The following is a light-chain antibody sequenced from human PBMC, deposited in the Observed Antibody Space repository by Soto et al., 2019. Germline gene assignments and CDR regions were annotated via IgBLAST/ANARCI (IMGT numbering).Light chain of an antibody. CDR1: GSNIGAGYD. J-gene: IGLJ3*02. CDR2: GNS. Sequence: QSVLTQPPSVSGAPGQRVTISCTGSGSNIGAGYDVHWYQQLPGTAPKLLIYGNSNRPSGVPDRFSGSKSGTSASLAITGLQAEDEADYYCQSYDSSLSGSWVFGGGTKVTVL. CDR3: QSYDSSLSGSWV. V-gene: IGLV1-40*01.